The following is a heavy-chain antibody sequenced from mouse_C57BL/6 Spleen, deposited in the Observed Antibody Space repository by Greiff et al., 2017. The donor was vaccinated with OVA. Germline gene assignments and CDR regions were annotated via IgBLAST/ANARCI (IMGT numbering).Heavy chain of an antibody. V-gene: IGHV5-12*01. J-gene: IGHJ2*01. CDR1: GFTFSDYY. Sequence: EVQGVESGGGLVQPGGSLKLSCAASGFTFSDYYMYWVRQTPEKRLEWVAYISNGGGSTYYPDTVKGRFTISRDNAKNTLYLQMSRLKSEDTAMYYCARRGTGPFDYWGQGTTLTVSS. D-gene: IGHD4-1*01. CDR3: ARRGTGPFDY. CDR2: ISNGGGST.